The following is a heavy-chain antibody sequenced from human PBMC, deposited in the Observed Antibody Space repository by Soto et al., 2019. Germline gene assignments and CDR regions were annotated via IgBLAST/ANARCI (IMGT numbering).Heavy chain of an antibody. CDR3: ASGRYYDSSGYYSLRYYFAY. CDR2: IIPIFGTA. D-gene: IGHD3-22*01. Sequence: QVQLVQSGAEVKKPGSSVKVSCKASGGTFSSYAISWVRQAPGQGLEWMGGIIPIFGTANYAQKFQGRVTITADDSXXTXYMXLSSLRSEDTAVYYCASGRYYDSSGYYSLRYYFAYWGQGTLVTVSS. CDR1: GGTFSSYA. J-gene: IGHJ4*02. V-gene: IGHV1-69*12.